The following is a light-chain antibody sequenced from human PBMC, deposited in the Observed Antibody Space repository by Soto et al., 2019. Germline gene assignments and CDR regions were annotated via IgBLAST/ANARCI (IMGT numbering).Light chain of an antibody. V-gene: IGLV2-8*01. J-gene: IGLJ2*01. Sequence: QSALTQPPSASGSPGQSVTISCTGTSSDVGGHNYVSWYQQRPGKAPKVMIYEVTKRPSGVPDRFSGSKSGNTASLTVSGLQAEDEADYYCSSYAGSNGVVFGGGTKVTVL. CDR1: SSDVGGHNY. CDR3: SSYAGSNGVV. CDR2: EVT.